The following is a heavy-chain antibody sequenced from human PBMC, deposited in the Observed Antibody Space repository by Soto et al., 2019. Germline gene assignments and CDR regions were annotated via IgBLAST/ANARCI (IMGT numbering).Heavy chain of an antibody. CDR3: ARATSVATPFDY. CDR2: ISYDGSNK. D-gene: IGHD5-12*01. J-gene: IGHJ4*02. CDR1: GFTFSSYA. Sequence: LRLSCAASGFTFSSYAMHWVRQAPGKGLEWVAVISYDGSNKYYADSVKGRFTISRDNSKNTLYLQMNSLRAEDTAVYYCARATSVATPFDYWGQGTLVTVSS. V-gene: IGHV3-30-3*01.